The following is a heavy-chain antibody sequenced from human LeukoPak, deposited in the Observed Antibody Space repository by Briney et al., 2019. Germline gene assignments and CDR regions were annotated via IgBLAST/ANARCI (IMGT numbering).Heavy chain of an antibody. CDR2: IYYSGST. V-gene: IGHV4-59*01. CDR1: GGSISSYY. J-gene: IGHJ4*02. Sequence: SETLSLTCTVSGGSISSYYWSWIRQPPGKGLEWIGYIYYSGSTNYNPSLKSRVTISVDTSKNQFSLKLSSVIAADTAVYYCARDKERQLWIDYWGQGTLVTVSS. D-gene: IGHD5-18*01. CDR3: ARDKERQLWIDY.